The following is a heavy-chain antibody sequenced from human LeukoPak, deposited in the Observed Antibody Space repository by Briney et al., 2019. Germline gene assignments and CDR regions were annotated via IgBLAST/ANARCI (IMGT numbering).Heavy chain of an antibody. CDR2: IYTSGST. D-gene: IGHD2-2*01. CDR3: ARDEYRGTKVVPAAIGAFDI. CDR1: GGSICSYY. Sequence: PSETLSLTCTVSGGSICSYYWSWIRQPPGEGLEWIGHIYTSGSTNYNPSLKSRVTISVDTSKNQLSLKLSSVTAADTAVYYCARDEYRGTKVVPAAIGAFDIWGQGTMVTVSS. J-gene: IGHJ3*02. V-gene: IGHV4-4*09.